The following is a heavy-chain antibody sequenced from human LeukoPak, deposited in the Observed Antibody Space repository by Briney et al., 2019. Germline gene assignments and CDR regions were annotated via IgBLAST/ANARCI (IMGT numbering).Heavy chain of an antibody. CDR1: GGSFSGYY. CDR2: INHSGSA. D-gene: IGHD3-3*01. J-gene: IGHJ4*02. V-gene: IGHV4-34*01. Sequence: KPSETLSLTCAVYGGSFSGYYWSWIRQPPGKGLEWIGEINHSGSANYNPSLKSRVTLSIDKSKNQSSLNLSSVTAADTAVYYCARARRDSGYYKVDYWGQGTLVTVSS. CDR3: ARARRDSGYYKVDY.